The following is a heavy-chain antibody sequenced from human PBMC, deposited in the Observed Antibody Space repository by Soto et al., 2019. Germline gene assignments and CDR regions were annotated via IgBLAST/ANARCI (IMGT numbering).Heavy chain of an antibody. CDR1: GFTFSSYA. CDR2: ISGSGGST. J-gene: IGHJ6*02. CDR3: AKAPGYDFWSGPGMGV. Sequence: HPGGSLRLSCAASGFTFSSYAMSWVRQAPGKGLGWVSSISGSGGSTYYADSVKGRFTISRDNSQKTLYLQMNSLRAEDTAVYYCAKAPGYDFWSGPGMGVWGQGTTVTVS. V-gene: IGHV3-23*01. D-gene: IGHD3-3*01.